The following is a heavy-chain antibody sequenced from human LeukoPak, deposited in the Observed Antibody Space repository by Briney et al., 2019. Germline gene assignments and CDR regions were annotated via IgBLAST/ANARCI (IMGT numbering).Heavy chain of an antibody. J-gene: IGHJ6*02. Sequence: PSVNVSSTASGYTFTIYYMHWVRHAPEQGHEWRGIINPSGGSTSYAQHSQGRVTMTRDTSTSTVYMELSSLRSEDTAVYYCARAGPLGYCSGGSCSALNYYYGIDVWGQGTTVTVSS. D-gene: IGHD2-15*01. CDR3: ARAGPLGYCSGGSCSALNYYYGIDV. V-gene: IGHV1-46*01. CDR2: INPSGGST. CDR1: GYTFTIYY.